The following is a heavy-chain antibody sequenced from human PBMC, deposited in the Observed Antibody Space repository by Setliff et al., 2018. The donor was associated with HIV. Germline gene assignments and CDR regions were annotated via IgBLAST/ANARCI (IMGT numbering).Heavy chain of an antibody. CDR3: AKKARRGYSYDDAFDI. CDR2: ISWNSGSI. D-gene: IGHD5-18*01. CDR1: GFIFDDYA. Sequence: GGSLRLSCAASGFIFDDYAMHWVRQAPGKGLEWVSGISWNSGSIGYADSVKGRFTISRDNAKNSLYLQMNSLRAEDTALYYCAKKARRGYSYDDAFDIWGQGTLVTVSS. J-gene: IGHJ3*02. V-gene: IGHV3-9*01.